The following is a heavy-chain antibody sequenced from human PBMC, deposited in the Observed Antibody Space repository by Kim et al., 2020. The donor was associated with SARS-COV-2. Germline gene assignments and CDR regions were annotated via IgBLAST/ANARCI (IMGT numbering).Heavy chain of an antibody. J-gene: IGHJ6*02. CDR2: IKSKTDGGTT. CDR1: GFTFSNAW. CDR3: TTDSTLVVPAAIKLYYYGMDV. D-gene: IGHD2-2*01. V-gene: IGHV3-15*01. Sequence: GGSLRLSCAASGFTFSNAWMSWVRQAPGKGLEWVGRIKSKTDGGTTDYAAPVKGRFTISRDDSKNTLYLQMNSLKTEDTAVYYCTTDSTLVVPAAIKLYYYGMDVWGQGTTVTVSS.